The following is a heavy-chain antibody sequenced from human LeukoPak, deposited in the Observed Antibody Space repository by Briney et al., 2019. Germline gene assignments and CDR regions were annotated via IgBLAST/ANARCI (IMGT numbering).Heavy chain of an antibody. J-gene: IGHJ6*01. Sequence: GGSLRLPCAASGFAFHAFDMQWVRQAPGKGLEWVSFINRDGGKTYYADSVRGRFTIARDNSKNSLYLQMNSLRTEDTAFYYCSTWAFYHSLDVWGQGTTVTVPS. CDR2: INRDGGKT. D-gene: IGHD5/OR15-5a*01. CDR3: STWAFYHSLDV. V-gene: IGHV3-43*01. CDR1: GFAFHAFD.